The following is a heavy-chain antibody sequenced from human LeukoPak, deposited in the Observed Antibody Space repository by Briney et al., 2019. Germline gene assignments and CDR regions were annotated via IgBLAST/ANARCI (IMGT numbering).Heavy chain of an antibody. Sequence: GGSLRLSCAASGFTFSSYAMSWVRQAPGKGLEWVSGIIGGAGSTYYADSVKGRFTISGNNSKNTLFLQMNSLRAEDTAVYYCAHGAMYQLDYWGQGTLVTVSS. J-gene: IGHJ4*02. V-gene: IGHV3-23*01. CDR1: GFTFSSYA. CDR2: IIGGAGST. CDR3: AHGAMYQLDY. D-gene: IGHD2-2*01.